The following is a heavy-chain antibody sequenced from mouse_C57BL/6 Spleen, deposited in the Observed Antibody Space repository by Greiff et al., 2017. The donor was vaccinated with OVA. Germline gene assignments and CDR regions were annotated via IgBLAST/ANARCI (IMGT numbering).Heavy chain of an antibody. Sequence: VQLKESGAELVKPGASVKLSCTASGFNIKDYYMHWVKQRTEQGLEWIGRIDPEDGDTKYAPKFQGKATITADTSSNTAYLQLSSLTSEDTAVYYCARRGLITTVVAKGYFDDWGQGTTLTVSS. J-gene: IGHJ2*01. CDR1: GFNIKDYY. V-gene: IGHV14-2*01. D-gene: IGHD1-1*01. CDR3: ARRGLITTVVAKGYFDD. CDR2: IDPEDGDT.